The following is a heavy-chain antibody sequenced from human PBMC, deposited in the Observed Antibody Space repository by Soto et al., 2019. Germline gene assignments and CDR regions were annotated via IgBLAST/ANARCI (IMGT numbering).Heavy chain of an antibody. CDR1: GFTFSSYG. CDR3: AKMVSGYSSGWYDY. J-gene: IGHJ4*02. V-gene: IGHV3-30*18. CDR2: ISYDGSNK. D-gene: IGHD6-19*01. Sequence: QVQLVESGGGVVQPGRSLRRSCAASGFTFSSYGMHWVRQAPGEGLEWVAVISYDGSNKYYADSVKGRFTISRDNSKNTLYLQMNSLRAEDTAVYYCAKMVSGYSSGWYDYWGQGTLVTVSS.